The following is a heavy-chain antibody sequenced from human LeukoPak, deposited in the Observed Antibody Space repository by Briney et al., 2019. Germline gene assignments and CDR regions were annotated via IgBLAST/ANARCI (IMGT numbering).Heavy chain of an antibody. V-gene: IGHV3-74*01. D-gene: IGHD3-16*02. CDR2: INSDGSAT. Sequence: PGGSLRLSCAASGFTFGSPWMHWVRQAPGKGLVWVSRINSDGSATAYADSVKGRFTISRDNAENTLYLQMNSLRAADTAVYYCARGTAGYHSSYFDYWGQGTLVTVSS. J-gene: IGHJ4*02. CDR3: ARGTAGYHSSYFDY. CDR1: GFTFGSPW.